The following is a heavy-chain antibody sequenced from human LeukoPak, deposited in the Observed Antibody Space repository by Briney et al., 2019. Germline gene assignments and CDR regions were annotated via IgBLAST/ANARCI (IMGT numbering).Heavy chain of an antibody. CDR3: AKVDSTVPATRRYDY. V-gene: IGHV3-23*01. J-gene: IGHJ4*02. CDR1: GFTFSSYA. CDR2: ISDSGGGT. D-gene: IGHD2-15*01. Sequence: TGGSLRLSCAASGFTFSSYAMSWVRQAPGKGLEWVSTISDSGGGTYYTDSVKGRFTISRDNSKNTLYLQMSSLRAEDTAVYYCAKVDSTVPATRRYDYWGQGTLVTVSS.